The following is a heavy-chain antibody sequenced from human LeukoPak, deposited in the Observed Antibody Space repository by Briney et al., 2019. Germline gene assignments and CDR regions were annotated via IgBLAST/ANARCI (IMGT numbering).Heavy chain of an antibody. CDR1: GGSISSGDYY. D-gene: IGHD3-3*01. Sequence: SETLSLTCTVSGGSISSGDYYWSWIRQPPGKGLEWIGYIYYSGSTNYNPSLKSRVTISVDTSKNQFSLKLSSVTAADTAVYYCARYLNYDFWSGKTPDAFDIWGQGTMVTVSS. CDR2: IYYSGST. J-gene: IGHJ3*02. CDR3: ARYLNYDFWSGKTPDAFDI. V-gene: IGHV4-30-4*08.